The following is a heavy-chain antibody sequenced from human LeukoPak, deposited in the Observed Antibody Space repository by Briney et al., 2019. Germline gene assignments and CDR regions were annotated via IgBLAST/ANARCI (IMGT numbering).Heavy chain of an antibody. CDR1: GGSISSYY. Sequence: PSETLSLPCTVSGGSISSYYWSWIRQPPGKGLEWIGYIHYSGSTHYNPSPKSRVTISVDTSKNQVSLKLRSVTAADTAVYYCARTTEGYAGGPGYSYYYYMDVWGKGTTVTISS. CDR2: IHYSGST. D-gene: IGHD5-12*01. CDR3: ARTTEGYAGGPGYSYYYYMDV. J-gene: IGHJ6*03. V-gene: IGHV4-59*01.